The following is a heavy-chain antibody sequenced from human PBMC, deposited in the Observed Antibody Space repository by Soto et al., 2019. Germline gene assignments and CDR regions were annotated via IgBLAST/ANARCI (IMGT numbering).Heavy chain of an antibody. CDR1: GFTFSSYG. Sequence: QVQLVESGGGVVQPGRSLRLSCAASGFTFSSYGMHWVRQAPGKGLVWVAVISYDGSNKYYADSVKGRFTISRDNSKNTLYLQMNSLRAEDTAVYYCAKLAGNYGSPNADYWGQGTLVTVSS. CDR2: ISYDGSNK. D-gene: IGHD1-7*01. V-gene: IGHV3-30*18. J-gene: IGHJ4*02. CDR3: AKLAGNYGSPNADY.